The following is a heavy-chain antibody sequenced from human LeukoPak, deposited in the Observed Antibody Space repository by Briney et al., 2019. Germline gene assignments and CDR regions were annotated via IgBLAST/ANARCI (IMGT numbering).Heavy chain of an antibody. CDR3: AREAVSFDAFDI. D-gene: IGHD3-16*02. Sequence: GGSLRLSCAVSGFTVSSNYMSWVRQAPGKGLVWVSRINSDGSSTSYADSVKGRFTISRDNAKNTLYLQMNSLRAEDTAVYYCAREAVSFDAFDIWGQGTMVTVSS. CDR1: GFTVSSNY. V-gene: IGHV3-74*01. CDR2: INSDGSST. J-gene: IGHJ3*02.